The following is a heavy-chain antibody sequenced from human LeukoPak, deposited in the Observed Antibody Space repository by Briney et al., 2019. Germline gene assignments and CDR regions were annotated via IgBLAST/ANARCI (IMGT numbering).Heavy chain of an antibody. CDR2: IKQDGSEK. CDR1: GFTFSSYW. D-gene: IGHD3-10*01. J-gene: IGHJ4*02. CDR3: ARRSYYNFFDY. Sequence: GGSLRLSCAASGFTFSSYWMSWVRQAPGKGPEWVANIKQDGSEKYYVDSVKGRLTISRDNAKNSLYLQMNSLRAEDTAVYYCARRSYYNFFDYWGQGTLVTVSS. V-gene: IGHV3-7*03.